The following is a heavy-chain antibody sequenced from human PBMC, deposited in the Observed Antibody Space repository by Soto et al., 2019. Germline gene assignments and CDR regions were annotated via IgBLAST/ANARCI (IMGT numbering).Heavy chain of an antibody. CDR2: ISHDGNSH. Sequence: PGGSLRLSCEGSGFRFSKYGLHCVRQAPGKGLEWVAFISHDGNSHHLADSVRGRFTISRDNSKNTVYLHMTSLRQEDSAVYHCVKAQERSAQYFAVVITAFDFWGQGTMVTVSS. D-gene: IGHD3-22*01. CDR1: GFRFSKYG. J-gene: IGHJ3*01. V-gene: IGHV3-30*18. CDR3: VKAQERSAQYFAVVITAFDF.